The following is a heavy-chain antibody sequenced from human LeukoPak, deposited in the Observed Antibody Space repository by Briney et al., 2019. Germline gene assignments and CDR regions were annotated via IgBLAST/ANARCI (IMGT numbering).Heavy chain of an antibody. V-gene: IGHV3-72*01. CDR3: ARSRLYSSSGADFDY. CDR1: GFSVSDYY. CDR2: SRNKDNSYTT. J-gene: IGHJ4*02. Sequence: PGGSLRLSCAVSGFSVSDYYMDWARQAPGKGLEWVGRSRNKDNSYTTEYAASVKGRFTISRDGSKNSLYLQMNSLKTEDTAVYYCARSRLYSSSGADFDYWGQGTLVTVFS. D-gene: IGHD3-10*01.